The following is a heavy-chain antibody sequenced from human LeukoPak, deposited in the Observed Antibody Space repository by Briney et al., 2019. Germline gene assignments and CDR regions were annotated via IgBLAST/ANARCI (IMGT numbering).Heavy chain of an antibody. V-gene: IGHV3-15*01. CDR3: AKRYYYDSSGPNDY. D-gene: IGHD3-22*01. J-gene: IGHJ4*02. Sequence: GGSLRLSCAASGFTFSNAWMSWARQAPGKGLEWVGRIKSKTDGGTTDYAAPVKGRFTISRDDSKNTLYLQMNSLRAEDTAVYYCAKRYYYDSSGPNDYWGQGTLVTVSS. CDR2: IKSKTDGGTT. CDR1: GFTFSNAW.